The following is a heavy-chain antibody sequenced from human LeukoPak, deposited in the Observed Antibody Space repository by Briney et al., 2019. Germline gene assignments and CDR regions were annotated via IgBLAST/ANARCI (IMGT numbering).Heavy chain of an antibody. CDR2: IFSNDEK. J-gene: IGHJ4*02. V-gene: IGHV2-26*01. Sequence: ESGPTLVNPTETLTLTCTVSGFSLSNARMGVSWIRQPPGKALEWLAHIFSNDEKSYSTSLKRRLTISKDTSKSQVVLTMTNMDPVDTATYYCARIQRYYDSSGYFRFDYWGQGTLVTVSS. CDR1: GFSLSNARMG. D-gene: IGHD3-22*01. CDR3: ARIQRYYDSSGYFRFDY.